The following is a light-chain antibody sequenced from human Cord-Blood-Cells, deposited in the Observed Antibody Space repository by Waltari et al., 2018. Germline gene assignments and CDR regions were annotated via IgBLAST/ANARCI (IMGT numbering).Light chain of an antibody. CDR2: KGS. Sequence: SYELTQPSSVSVSPGQTARLPCSADVLANKYARWFQQKPGQPPVLVIYKGSERPSGIPERFSGSSSGTTVTLTISGAQVEDEADYYCYSAADNNVVFGGGTKLTVL. J-gene: IGLJ2*01. CDR3: YSAADNNVV. CDR1: VLANKY. V-gene: IGLV3-27*01.